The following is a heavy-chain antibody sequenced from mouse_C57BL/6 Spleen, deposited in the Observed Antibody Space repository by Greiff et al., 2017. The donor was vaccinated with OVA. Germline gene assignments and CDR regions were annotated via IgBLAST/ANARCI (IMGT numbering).Heavy chain of an antibody. CDR3: TTTYGSSYFDY. CDR1: GFNIKDDY. D-gene: IGHD1-1*01. V-gene: IGHV14-4*01. CDR2: IDPENGDT. Sequence: EVQLQQSGAELVRPGASVKLSCPASGFNIKDDYMHWVKQRPEQGLEWIGWIDPENGDTEYASKFQGKTTITADTSSNTAYLQLSSLTSEDTAVYYCTTTYGSSYFDYWGQGTTLTVSS. J-gene: IGHJ2*01.